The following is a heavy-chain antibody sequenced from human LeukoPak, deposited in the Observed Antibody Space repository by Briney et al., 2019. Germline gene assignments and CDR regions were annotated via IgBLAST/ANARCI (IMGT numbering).Heavy chain of an antibody. J-gene: IGHJ5*02. D-gene: IGHD3-16*01. CDR2: ISVSGGST. V-gene: IGHV3-23*01. Sequence: PGGSLRLSCAASGFAFSSYAMSWVRRSPGKGREWVSAISVSGGSTYYADSVKGRFTISRDNSKKTLYLQMNSLRAEDTAVYYCAKYPRGGFDPWGQGTLVTVSS. CDR3: AKYPRGGFDP. CDR1: GFAFSSYA.